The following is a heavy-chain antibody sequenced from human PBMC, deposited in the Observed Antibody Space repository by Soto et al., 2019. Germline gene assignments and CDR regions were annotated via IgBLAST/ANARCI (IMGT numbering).Heavy chain of an antibody. CDR2: ISAHNGNT. CDR3: ARGRYGDY. V-gene: IGHV1-18*01. J-gene: IGHJ4*02. D-gene: IGHD1-1*01. CDR1: GYAFTTYG. Sequence: QVHLVQSGAEVKKPGASVKVSCKGSGYAFTTYGITWVRQATGQGLEWMGWISAHNGNTNYERKRQGRVSVTRDTSTSKAYMELRRLRSDDTDLYYCARGRYGDYWGQDALVIVSS.